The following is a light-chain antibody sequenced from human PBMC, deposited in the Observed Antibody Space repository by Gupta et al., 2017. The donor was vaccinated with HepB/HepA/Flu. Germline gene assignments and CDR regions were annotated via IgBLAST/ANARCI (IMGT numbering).Light chain of an antibody. Sequence: SYELTQPPSVSVSPGQTARITFSGDALPKHYASWYQQKPGQAPVLVIYKDNQRPSGIPERFSGSSSGTTVMLTISGAQAEDEADYHCQSADSSGIYQVFGGGTKLTVL. CDR2: KDN. V-gene: IGLV3-25*03. J-gene: IGLJ3*02. CDR3: QSADSSGIYQV. CDR1: ALPKHY.